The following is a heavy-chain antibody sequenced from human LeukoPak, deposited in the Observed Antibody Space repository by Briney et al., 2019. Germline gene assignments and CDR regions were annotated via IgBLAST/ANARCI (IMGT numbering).Heavy chain of an antibody. CDR3: ARDGVVGNWFDP. CDR1: GGSISSSNW. V-gene: IGHV4-4*02. Sequence: SETLSLTCAVSGGSISSSNWWSWVRQPPGKGLEWIGEIYHSGSTNYNPPLKSRVTISVDKSKNQFSLKLSSVTAADTAVYYCARDGVVGNWFDPWGQGTLVTVSS. D-gene: IGHD2-15*01. CDR2: IYHSGST. J-gene: IGHJ5*02.